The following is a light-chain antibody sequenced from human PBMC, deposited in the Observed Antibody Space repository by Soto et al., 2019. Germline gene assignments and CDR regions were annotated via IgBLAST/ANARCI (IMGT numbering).Light chain of an antibody. Sequence: ESVCTQSPATLSLSPGERATRSCRGRQSVSSYLAWYQQKPGQAPRLLIYDASNRATGIPARFSGSGSGTDFTLTISSLEPEDFAVYYCQQRSNWPTWTFGQGTKVDIK. CDR1: QSVSSY. CDR2: DAS. J-gene: IGKJ1*01. CDR3: QQRSNWPTWT. V-gene: IGKV3-11*01.